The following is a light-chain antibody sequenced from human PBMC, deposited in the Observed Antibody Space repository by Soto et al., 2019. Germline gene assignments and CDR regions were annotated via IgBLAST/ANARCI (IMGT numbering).Light chain of an antibody. CDR2: EVS. J-gene: IGLJ1*01. V-gene: IGLV1-44*01. CDR1: NSNVGSNP. CDR3: SSDTSTNTRV. Sequence: QSVLTQPPSASGTPGQRVTISCSTSNSNVGSNPVNWYQQLPGMAPKLTIYEVSNRPSGVSNRFSGSKSGNTASLTISGLQAEDEAEYYCSSDTSTNTRVFGSGTKVTVL.